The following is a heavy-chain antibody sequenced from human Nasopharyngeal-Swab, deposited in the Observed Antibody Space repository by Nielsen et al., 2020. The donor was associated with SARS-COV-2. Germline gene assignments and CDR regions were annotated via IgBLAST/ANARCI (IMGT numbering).Heavy chain of an antibody. Sequence: RQPPGKGLEWVSSISSSSSYIYYADSVKGRFTISRDNAKNSLYLQMNSLRAEDTAVYYCARDLGGSVPAAMGAFDIWGQGTMVTVSS. D-gene: IGHD2-2*01. V-gene: IGHV3-21*01. J-gene: IGHJ3*02. CDR3: ARDLGGSVPAAMGAFDI. CDR2: ISSSSSYI.